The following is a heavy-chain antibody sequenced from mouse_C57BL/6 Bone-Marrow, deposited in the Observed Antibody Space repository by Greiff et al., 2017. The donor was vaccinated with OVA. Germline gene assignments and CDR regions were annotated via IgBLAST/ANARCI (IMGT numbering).Heavy chain of an antibody. CDR3: ARDSLLLPYFDY. CDR1: GYSITSGYY. D-gene: IGHD1-1*01. Sequence: EVHLVESGPGLVKPSQSLSLTCSVTGYSITSGYYWNWIRQFPGNKLEWMGYISYDGSNNYNPSLKNRISITRDTSKNQFFLKLNSVTTEDTATYYCARDSLLLPYFDYWGQGTTLTVSS. J-gene: IGHJ2*01. CDR2: ISYDGSN. V-gene: IGHV3-6*01.